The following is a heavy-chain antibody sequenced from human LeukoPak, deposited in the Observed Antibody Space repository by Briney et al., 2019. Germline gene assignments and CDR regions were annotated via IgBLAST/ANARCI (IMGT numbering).Heavy chain of an antibody. D-gene: IGHD4/OR15-4a*01. CDR3: ARANNYYGMDV. J-gene: IGHJ6*02. Sequence: LGTLSLTCAVYGGSFSGYYWSWIFQPPGMGLEWIWEINHSGSTNYKPSLKSRVTILVDTSKNQFSLKLSSVTAADTAVYYCARANNYYGMDVWGQGTTVTVSS. CDR1: GGSFSGYY. V-gene: IGHV4-34*01. CDR2: INHSGST.